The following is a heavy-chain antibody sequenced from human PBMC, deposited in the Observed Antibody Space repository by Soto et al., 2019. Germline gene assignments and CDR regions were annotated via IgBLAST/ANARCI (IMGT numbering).Heavy chain of an antibody. J-gene: IGHJ3*02. D-gene: IGHD2-15*01. Sequence: LRLSCAASGFTFSSYGMHWVCQAPGKGLEWVAVISYDGTNNYYTESVKGRFTISRDNSKNTLFLQMNSLRAEDTAVYFCAKGDCSGGSCYFSAFDIWGQGTMVTVSS. CDR3: AKGDCSGGSCYFSAFDI. CDR1: GFTFSSYG. V-gene: IGHV3-30*18. CDR2: ISYDGTNN.